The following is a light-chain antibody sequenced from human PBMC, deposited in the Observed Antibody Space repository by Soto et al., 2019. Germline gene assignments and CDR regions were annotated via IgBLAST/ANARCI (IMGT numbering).Light chain of an antibody. CDR2: EGS. CDR3: KSYAGSNTYV. Sequence: QSALAQPASVSGSPGQSITISCTGTSSDVGSYHLVSWYQQHPGKAPQLMIYEGSKRPSGVSNRFSGSKSGNTASLTISGLQAEDEADYFCKSYAGSNTYVFGSGTKLTVL. J-gene: IGLJ1*01. V-gene: IGLV2-23*01. CDR1: SSDVGSYHL.